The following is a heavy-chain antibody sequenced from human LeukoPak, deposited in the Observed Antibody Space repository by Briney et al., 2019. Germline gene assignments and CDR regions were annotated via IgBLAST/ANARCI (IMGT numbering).Heavy chain of an antibody. V-gene: IGHV4-59*01. Sequence: SETLSLTCTVSGGSISSYYWSWLRQPPGKGLEWIGYIYYSGSTNYNPSLKSRVTISVDTSKNQFSLKLSSVTAADTAMYYCARDHSSGWYRGAFDIWGQGTRLTVSS. D-gene: IGHD6-19*01. CDR2: IYYSGST. J-gene: IGHJ3*02. CDR1: GGSISSYY. CDR3: ARDHSSGWYRGAFDI.